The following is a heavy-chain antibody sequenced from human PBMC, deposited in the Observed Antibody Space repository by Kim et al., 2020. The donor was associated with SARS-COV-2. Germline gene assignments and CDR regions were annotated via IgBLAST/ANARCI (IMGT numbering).Heavy chain of an antibody. CDR1: GFTFSSYA. J-gene: IGHJ6*02. CDR2: ISGSGGST. V-gene: IGHV3-23*01. D-gene: IGHD3-10*01. Sequence: GGSLRLSCAASGFTFSSYAMSWVRQAPGKGLEWVSAISGSGGSTYYADSVKGRFTISRDNSKNTLYLQMNSLRAEDTAVYYCATIFATWFGEPLLYGMDVWGQGTTVTVSS. CDR3: ATIFATWFGEPLLYGMDV.